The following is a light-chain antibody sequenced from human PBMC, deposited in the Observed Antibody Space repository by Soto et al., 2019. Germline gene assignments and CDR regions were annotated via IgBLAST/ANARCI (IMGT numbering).Light chain of an antibody. CDR2: VAS. CDR3: HESEV. Sequence: ESVLTQSPGTLSLSPGERATLSCRASQSVSSSYLAWYQQKPGQAPRLLIYVASSRATGIPDRFSGSGSGTDFPLTISRLEPEDFAVYYCHESEVFGGVTKVEIK. J-gene: IGKJ4*01. CDR1: QSVSSSY. V-gene: IGKV3-20*01.